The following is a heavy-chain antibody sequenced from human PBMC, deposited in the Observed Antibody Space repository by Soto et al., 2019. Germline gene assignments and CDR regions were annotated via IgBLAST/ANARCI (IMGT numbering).Heavy chain of an antibody. D-gene: IGHD2-2*01. Sequence: ESGGGVVQPGRSLRLSCAASGFTFSSYGMHWVRQAPGKGLEWVAVISYDGSNKYYADSVKGRFTISRDNSKNTLYLQMNSLRAEDTAVYYCQVVFHAFDIWGQGTMVTVSS. CDR3: QVVFHAFDI. CDR1: GFTFSSYG. J-gene: IGHJ3*02. V-gene: IGHV3-30*03. CDR2: ISYDGSNK.